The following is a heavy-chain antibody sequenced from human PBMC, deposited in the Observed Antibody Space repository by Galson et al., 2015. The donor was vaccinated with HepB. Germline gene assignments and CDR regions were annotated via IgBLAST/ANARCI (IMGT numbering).Heavy chain of an antibody. D-gene: IGHD2-8*02. CDR2: IYPGDSDI. J-gene: IGHJ4*02. CDR1: GYTFGNYW. CDR3: ARHPSNCTGGLGYRMGYFDS. Sequence: QSGAEVKEPGASLRISCQGSGYTFGNYWIAWVRQMPGKGLEWMGVIYPGDSDIKYSPSFQGQVTISADKSITTAFLQWTSLKASDSGIYYCARHPSNCTGGLGYRMGYFDSWGQGTLVTVSA. V-gene: IGHV5-51*01.